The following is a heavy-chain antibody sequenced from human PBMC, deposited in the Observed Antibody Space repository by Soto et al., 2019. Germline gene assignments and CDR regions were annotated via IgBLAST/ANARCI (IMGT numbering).Heavy chain of an antibody. CDR1: GYTFTSYG. V-gene: IGHV1-18*01. CDR2: ISAYNGNT. Sequence: QVQLVQSGAEVKKPGASVKVSCKASGYTFTSYGISWVRQAPGQGLEWMGWISAYNGNTNYAQKHQGRVTMTTDTSTSTAYMELRSLRSDDTAVYYCARALSIKIFGVVVLSDGMDVWGQGTTVTVSS. CDR3: ARALSIKIFGVVVLSDGMDV. D-gene: IGHD3-3*01. J-gene: IGHJ6*02.